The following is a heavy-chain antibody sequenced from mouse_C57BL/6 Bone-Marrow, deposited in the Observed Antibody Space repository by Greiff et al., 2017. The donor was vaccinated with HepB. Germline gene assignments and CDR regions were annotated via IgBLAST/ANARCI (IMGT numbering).Heavy chain of an antibody. D-gene: IGHD2-1*01. CDR2: IDPSDSYT. CDR1: GYTFTSYW. V-gene: IGHV1-50*01. CDR3: ARGNYGY. J-gene: IGHJ2*01. Sequence: VQLQQPGAELVKPGASVKLSCKASGYTFTSYWMQWVKQRPGQGLEWIGEIDPSDSYTNYNQKFKGKATLTVDTSSSTAYMQLSSLTSEDSAVYYCARGNYGYWCQGTTLTVSS.